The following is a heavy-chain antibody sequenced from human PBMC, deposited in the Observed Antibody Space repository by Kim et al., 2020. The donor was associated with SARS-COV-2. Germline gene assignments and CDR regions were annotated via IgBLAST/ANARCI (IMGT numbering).Heavy chain of an antibody. CDR2: IKSKSAGGTT. Sequence: GGSLRLSCAASGFTFSDAWMIWVRQAPGRGLEWVGRIKSKSAGGTTDYPAPVKGRFIISRDDSKNTLYLQMNSLKTEDTAVYYCTTPRRWHVGDYWGQGTLVTVSS. D-gene: IGHD1-26*01. CDR3: TTPRRWHVGDY. J-gene: IGHJ4*02. CDR1: GFTFSDAW. V-gene: IGHV3-15*01.